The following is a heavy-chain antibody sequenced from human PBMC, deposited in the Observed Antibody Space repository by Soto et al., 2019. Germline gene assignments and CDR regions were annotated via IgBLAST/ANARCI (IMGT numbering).Heavy chain of an antibody. J-gene: IGHJ5*02. CDR2: MILVVGLA. Sequence: QVQLVQSGAEVKQPGSSVKVSCTFSGGPLTSYTFSWMRQAAGQGLEWIGRMILVVGLAETAQKFQDRRTLTEDTDTSTGHMELHSLRFEDTALYFCARDDGSEINSFDPWGQGTQVTVSS. CDR3: ARDDGSEINSFDP. V-gene: IGHV1-69*08. CDR1: GGPLTSYT.